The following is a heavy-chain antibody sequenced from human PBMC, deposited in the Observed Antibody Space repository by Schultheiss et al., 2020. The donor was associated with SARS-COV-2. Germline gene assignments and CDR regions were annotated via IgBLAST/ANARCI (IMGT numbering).Heavy chain of an antibody. Sequence: GSLRLSCAASGFTFSSYAMSWVRQAPGKGLEWVSAISDSGGSTYYADSVKGRFTISRDNSKNTLYLQMNSLRAEDTAVYYCAKSPYGYSSSWEYFQHWGQGTLVTVSS. J-gene: IGHJ1*01. CDR3: AKSPYGYSSSWEYFQH. D-gene: IGHD6-13*01. V-gene: IGHV3-23*01. CDR2: ISDSGGST. CDR1: GFTFSSYA.